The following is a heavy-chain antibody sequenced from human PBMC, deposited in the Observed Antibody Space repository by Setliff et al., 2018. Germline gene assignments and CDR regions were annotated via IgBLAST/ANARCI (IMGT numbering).Heavy chain of an antibody. CDR2: ISSSSSYI. Sequence: GGSLRLSCAVSGFTFSGSAVHWVRQASGKGLEWVSSISSSSSYIYYADSVKGRFTISRDNAKNSLYLQMNSLRAEDTAVYYCARDDRYRYCGGDCYYGYGMDVWGQGTTVTVSS. CDR1: GFTFSGSA. V-gene: IGHV3-21*01. CDR3: ARDDRYRYCGGDCYYGYGMDV. D-gene: IGHD2-21*02. J-gene: IGHJ6*02.